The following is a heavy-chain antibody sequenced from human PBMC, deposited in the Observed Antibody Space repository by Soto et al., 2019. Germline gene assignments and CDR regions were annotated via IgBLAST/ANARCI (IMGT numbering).Heavy chain of an antibody. CDR3: ARGDSSGYYQYYFDY. V-gene: IGHV3-74*01. Sequence: HPGGSLRLSCAASGFTFSSYWMHWVRQAPGKGLVWVSRINSDGSSTSYADSVKGRFTISRDNAKNTLYLQMNSLRAEDTAVYYCARGDSSGYYQYYFDYWGQGTLVTVSS. D-gene: IGHD3-22*01. CDR1: GFTFSSYW. CDR2: INSDGSST. J-gene: IGHJ4*02.